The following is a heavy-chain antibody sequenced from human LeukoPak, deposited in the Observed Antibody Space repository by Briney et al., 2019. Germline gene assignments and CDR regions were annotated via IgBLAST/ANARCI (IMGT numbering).Heavy chain of an antibody. Sequence: PGGSLRLSCAASGFTVSSNYMSWVRQAPGKGLEWVSLIYSGGSTYYADSVKGRFTISRDNSKNTLYLQMNSLRAEDTAVYYCYLADILTGYSPFDYWGQGTLVTVSS. J-gene: IGHJ4*02. D-gene: IGHD3-9*01. V-gene: IGHV3-53*01. CDR3: YLADILTGYSPFDY. CDR2: IYSGGST. CDR1: GFTVSSNY.